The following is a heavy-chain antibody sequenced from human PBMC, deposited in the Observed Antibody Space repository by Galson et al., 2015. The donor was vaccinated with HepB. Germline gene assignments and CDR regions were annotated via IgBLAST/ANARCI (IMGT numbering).Heavy chain of an antibody. J-gene: IGHJ4*02. V-gene: IGHV3-66*02. CDR3: ARGDSDYVWGSYRY. D-gene: IGHD3-16*02. CDR1: GFTVSSNY. CDR2: IYSGGST. Sequence: SLRLSCAASGFTVSSNYMSWVRQAPGKGLEWVSVIYSGGSTYYADSVKGRFTISRDNSKNTLYLQMNSLRAEDTAVYYCARGDSDYVWGSYRYWGQGTLVTVSS.